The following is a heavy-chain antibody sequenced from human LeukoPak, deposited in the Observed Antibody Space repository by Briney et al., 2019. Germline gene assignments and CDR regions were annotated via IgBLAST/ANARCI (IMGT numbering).Heavy chain of an antibody. CDR1: GYTFTSYY. V-gene: IGHV1-46*01. CDR3: ATITMVRGVNIFNRDY. J-gene: IGHJ4*02. CDR2: INPSGGST. Sequence: ASVKVSCKASGYTFTSYYMHWVRQAPGQGLEWMGIINPSGGSTSYAQKFQGRVTMTEDTSTDTAYMELSSLRSEDTAVYYCATITMVRGVNIFNRDYWGQGTLVTVSS. D-gene: IGHD3-10*01.